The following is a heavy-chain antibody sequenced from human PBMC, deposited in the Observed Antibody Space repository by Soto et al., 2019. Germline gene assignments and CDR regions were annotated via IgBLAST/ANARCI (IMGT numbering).Heavy chain of an antibody. D-gene: IGHD6-19*01. Sequence: ASVKVSCKASGYTFTGYYMHWVRQAPGQGLEWMGWINPNSGGTNYAQKFQGRVTMTRDTSISTAYMELSRLRSDDTAVYYCARDLREVAGTGSGMDVWGQGTRVTFSS. CDR2: INPNSGGT. CDR3: ARDLREVAGTGSGMDV. CDR1: GYTFTGYY. J-gene: IGHJ6*02. V-gene: IGHV1-2*02.